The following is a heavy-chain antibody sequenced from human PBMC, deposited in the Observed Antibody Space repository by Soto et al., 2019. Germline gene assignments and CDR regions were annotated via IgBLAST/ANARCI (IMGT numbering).Heavy chain of an antibody. J-gene: IGHJ6*03. Sequence: ASVKVSCKASGYTFTSYGISWVRQAPGQGLEWMGWISAYNGNTNYAQKLQGRVTMTTDTSTSTAYMELRSLRSDDTAVYYCARDRWNIVVVPAAIEGYYYYMDVWGKGTTVTVSS. D-gene: IGHD2-2*01. CDR2: ISAYNGNT. CDR1: GYTFTSYG. V-gene: IGHV1-18*01. CDR3: ARDRWNIVVVPAAIEGYYYYMDV.